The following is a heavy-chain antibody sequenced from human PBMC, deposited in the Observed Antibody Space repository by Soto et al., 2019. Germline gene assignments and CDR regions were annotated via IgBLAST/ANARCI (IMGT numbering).Heavy chain of an antibody. CDR2: ISAYNGNT. J-gene: IGHJ6*02. CDR3: ARIGVVVVAATTGTDYYYYYGMDV. V-gene: IGHV1-18*01. CDR1: GCTFSSYA. D-gene: IGHD2-15*01. Sequence: ASVKVACKASGCTFSSYAISWVRQAPGQGLEWMGGISAYNGNTNYAQKLQGRVTMTTDTSTSTAYMELRSLRSDDTAVYYCARIGVVVVAATTGTDYYYYYGMDVWGQGTTVTSP.